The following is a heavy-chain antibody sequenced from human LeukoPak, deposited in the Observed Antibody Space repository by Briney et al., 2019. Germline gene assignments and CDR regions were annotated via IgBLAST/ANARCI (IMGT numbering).Heavy chain of an antibody. CDR3: ARAGGINCYGSGSYPHYYYYMDV. V-gene: IGHV1-18*01. CDR1: GYTFTSYG. D-gene: IGHD3-10*01. J-gene: IGHJ6*03. CDR2: ISAYNGNT. Sequence: ASVKVSCKASGYTFTSYGISWVRQAPGQGLEWMGWISAYNGNTNYAQKLQGRVTMTTDTSTSTAYMELRSLRSDDTAVYYCARAGGINCYGSGSYPHYYYYMDVWGKGTTVTVSS.